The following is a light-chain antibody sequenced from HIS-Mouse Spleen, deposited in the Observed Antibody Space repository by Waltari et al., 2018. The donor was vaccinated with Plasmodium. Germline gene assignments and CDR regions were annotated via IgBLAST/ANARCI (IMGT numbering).Light chain of an antibody. CDR2: EDS. V-gene: IGLV3-10*01. CDR3: YSTDSSGNHRV. CDR1: ALPKKN. Sequence: SYELTQPPSVSVSPGQTPRITCSGEALPKKNAYLYQQKSGQAPGLVIYEDSKRPSGFPGRFSGSSSGTMATLTISGAQVEDEADYYCYSTDSSGNHRVFGGGTKLTVL. J-gene: IGLJ3*02.